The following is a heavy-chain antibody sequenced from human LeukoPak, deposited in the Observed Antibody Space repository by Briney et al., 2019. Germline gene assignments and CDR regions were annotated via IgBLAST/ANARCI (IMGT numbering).Heavy chain of an antibody. CDR1: GSRFTSYW. CDR3: ARRSGSGYDLLDDY. CDR2: IDPSDSYT. D-gene: IGHD5-12*01. J-gene: IGHJ4*02. Sequence: GESLKISCKGSGSRFTSYWISWGRQMPGKGLEWMGRIDPSDSYTNYSPSFQGHVTISADKSISTAYLQWSSLKASDTAMYYCARRSGSGYDLLDDYWGQGTLVTVSS. V-gene: IGHV5-10-1*01.